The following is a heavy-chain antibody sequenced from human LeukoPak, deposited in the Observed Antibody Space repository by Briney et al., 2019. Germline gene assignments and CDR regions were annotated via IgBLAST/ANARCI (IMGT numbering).Heavy chain of an antibody. V-gene: IGHV3-23*01. CDR2: IHDRN. CDR1: GFIFSNYA. CDR3: AKDQPTDGYNSI. D-gene: IGHD5-24*01. Sequence: GGSLRLSCEASGFIFSNYAMSWLRQAPGKGLEWVSTIHDRNYYADSVKGRFTISRDNSRSTLYLQMDGLRAEDTAVYYCAKDQPTDGYNSIWGRGTLVTVSS. J-gene: IGHJ4*02.